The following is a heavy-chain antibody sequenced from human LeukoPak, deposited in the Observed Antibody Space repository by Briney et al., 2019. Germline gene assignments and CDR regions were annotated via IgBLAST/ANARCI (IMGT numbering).Heavy chain of an antibody. CDR3: ASGWTYYDSSGYSFCY. Sequence: SETLSLTCTVSGGSISSSSYYWGWIRQPPGKGLEWIGSIYYSGSTYYNPSLKSRVTISVDTSKNQFSLKLSSVTAADTAVYSCASGWTYYDSSGYSFCYWGQGTLVTVSS. J-gene: IGHJ4*02. D-gene: IGHD3-22*01. CDR1: GGSISSSSYY. V-gene: IGHV4-39*07. CDR2: IYYSGST.